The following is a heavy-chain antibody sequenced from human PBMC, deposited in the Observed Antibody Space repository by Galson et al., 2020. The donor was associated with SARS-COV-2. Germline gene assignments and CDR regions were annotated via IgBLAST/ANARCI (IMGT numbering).Heavy chain of an antibody. V-gene: IGHV3-23*01. Sequence: SCAASGFTFSSYAMSWVRQAPGKGLEWVSAISGSGGSTYYADSVKGRFTISRDNSKNTLYLQMNSLRAEDTAVYYCAKDGGNYDHFDYWGQEPWSPSPQ. CDR1: GFTFSSYA. CDR2: ISGSGGST. CDR3: AKDGGNYDHFDY. J-gene: IGHJ4*01. D-gene: IGHD4-4*01.